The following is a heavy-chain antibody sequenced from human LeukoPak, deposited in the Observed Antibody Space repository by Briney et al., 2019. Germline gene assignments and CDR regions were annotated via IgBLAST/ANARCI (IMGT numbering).Heavy chain of an antibody. D-gene: IGHD3-3*01. CDR2: IYYSGST. Sequence: SETLSLTCTVSGGSISSSSYYWGWIRQPPGKGLEWIGSIYYSGSTYYNPSLKSRVTISVDTSKNQFSLKLSSVTAADTAVYYCARDFWSGYYSFDYWGQGTLVTVSS. J-gene: IGHJ4*02. V-gene: IGHV4-39*02. CDR1: GGSISSSSYY. CDR3: ARDFWSGYYSFDY.